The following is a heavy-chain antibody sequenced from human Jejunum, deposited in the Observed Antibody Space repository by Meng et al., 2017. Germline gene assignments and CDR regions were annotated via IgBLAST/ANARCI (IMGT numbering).Heavy chain of an antibody. CDR1: AYTFISYS. D-gene: IGHD2-2*03. CDR2: INGGAGPP. J-gene: IGHJ4*02. V-gene: IGHV1-3*01. Sequence: QLVQSGAQVNKPGASVKVSCNAAAYTFISYSVHWVRQAPRHTLEWMGMINGGAGPPAYSQKFHGRLTITVDSSATPAYMELSSLRSEDTAVYFCARALAFDTWIFGDSGGQGTLVTAPQ. CDR3: ARALAFDTWIFGDS.